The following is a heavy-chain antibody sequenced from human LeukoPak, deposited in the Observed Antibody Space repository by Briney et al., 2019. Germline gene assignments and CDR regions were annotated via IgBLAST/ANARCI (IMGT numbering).Heavy chain of an antibody. V-gene: IGHV3-23*01. CDR1: GFTFGDYA. CDR3: ARDQSDILTPLDY. D-gene: IGHD3-9*01. CDR2: ISGSGGIT. Sequence: GGSLRLSCSASGFTFGDYAMSWVRQAPGTGLEWVSSISGSGGITYYADSVKGRFTISRDNSKNTLYLQMNSPRAEDSAVYYCARDQSDILTPLDYWGQGTLVTVSS. J-gene: IGHJ4*02.